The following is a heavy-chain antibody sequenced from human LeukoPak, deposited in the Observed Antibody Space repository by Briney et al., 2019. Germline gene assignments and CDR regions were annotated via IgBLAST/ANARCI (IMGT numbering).Heavy chain of an antibody. CDR2: ISDSSTYT. CDR1: GFTFSSYS. J-gene: IGHJ4*02. V-gene: IGHV3-21*05. D-gene: IGHD3-22*01. Sequence: GGSLRLSCAASGFTFSSYSMNWVRQAPGKGLEWVSYISDSSTYTNYADSVKKGRFTISRDNAKNSLYLQMNSLRAEDTAVYYCATWGDYDSSGYYSAYWGQGTLVTVSS. CDR3: ATWGDYDSSGYYSAY.